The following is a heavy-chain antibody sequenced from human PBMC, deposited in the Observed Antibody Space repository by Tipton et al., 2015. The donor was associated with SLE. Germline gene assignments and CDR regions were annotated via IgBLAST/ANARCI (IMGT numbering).Heavy chain of an antibody. CDR3: VRGGGYDAVDY. V-gene: IGHV3-48*03. J-gene: IGHJ4*02. CDR1: GFTFSSYE. CDR2: ISSSGSTI. Sequence: SLRLSCAASGFTFSSYEMNWVRQAPGKGLEWVSYISSSGSTIYYADSVKGRFTISRDNAKNTLYLQMNSLRAEDTAAYYCVRGGGYDAVDYWGQGTLVTVSS. D-gene: IGHD5-12*01.